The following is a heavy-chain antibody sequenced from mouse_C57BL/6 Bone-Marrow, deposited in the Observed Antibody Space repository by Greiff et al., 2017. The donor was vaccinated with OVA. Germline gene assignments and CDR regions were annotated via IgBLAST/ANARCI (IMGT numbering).Heavy chain of an antibody. V-gene: IGHV1-69*01. D-gene: IGHD1-1*01. CDR1: GYTFTSYW. CDR3: ALLLRCDY. CDR2: IDPSDSYT. Sequence: QVQLQQPGAELVMPGASVKLSCKASGYTFTSYWMHWVKQRPGQGLEWIGEIDPSDSYTNYNQKFKGKSTLTVDKSSSTAYMQLSSLTSEDSAVYYCALLLRCDYWGKGTTLTVSS. J-gene: IGHJ2*01.